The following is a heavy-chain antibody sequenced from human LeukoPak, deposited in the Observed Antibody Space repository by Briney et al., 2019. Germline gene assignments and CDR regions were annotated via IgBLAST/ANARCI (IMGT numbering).Heavy chain of an antibody. J-gene: IGHJ4*02. CDR2: IIPIFGTA. CDR3: ARDLDLDY. Sequence: SVTVSYKASGGTFSSYAISWVRQAPGQGREWMGGIIPIFGTANYAQKFQGRVTITTDESTSTAYMELSSLRSEDTAVYYCARDLDLDYWGQGTLVTVSS. CDR1: GGTFSSYA. V-gene: IGHV1-69*05.